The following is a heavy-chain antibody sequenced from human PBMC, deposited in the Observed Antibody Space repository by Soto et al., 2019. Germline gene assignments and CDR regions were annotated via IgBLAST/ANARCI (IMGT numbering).Heavy chain of an antibody. CDR3: ARDKGRYCSGGSCLWYYGMDV. Sequence: ASVKVSCKASGYTFTGYYMHWVRQAPGQGLEWMGWIHPNSGGTNYAQKFQGRVTMTRDTSISTAYMELSRLRSDDTAVYYCARDKGRYCSGGSCLWYYGMDVWGQGTTVTVSS. D-gene: IGHD2-15*01. CDR2: IHPNSGGT. J-gene: IGHJ6*02. CDR1: GYTFTGYY. V-gene: IGHV1-2*02.